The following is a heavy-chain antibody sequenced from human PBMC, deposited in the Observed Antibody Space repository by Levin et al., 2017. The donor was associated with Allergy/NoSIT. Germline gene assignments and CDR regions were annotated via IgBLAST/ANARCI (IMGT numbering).Heavy chain of an antibody. Sequence: GGSLRLSCAVSGFTFSTYAMSWVRQAPGKGLEWVSGISGSGGSTYYADSVKGRFTISRDNSKNTLYLQMNSLRAEDTAVYYCARGPYNWNNGHYYDYGLDGWGQGTTVTVSS. CDR3: ARGPYNWNNGHYYDYGLDG. D-gene: IGHD1/OR15-1a*01. CDR2: ISGSGGST. J-gene: IGHJ6*02. CDR1: GFTFSTYA. V-gene: IGHV3-23*01.